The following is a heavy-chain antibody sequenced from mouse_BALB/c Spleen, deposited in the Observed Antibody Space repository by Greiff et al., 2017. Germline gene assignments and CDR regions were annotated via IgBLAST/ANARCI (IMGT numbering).Heavy chain of an antibody. D-gene: IGHD1-2*01. V-gene: IGHV5-17*02. CDR2: ISSGSSTI. Sequence: EVMLVESGGGLVQPGGSRKLSCAASGFTFSSFGMHWVRQAPEKGLEWVAYISSGSSTIYYADTVKGRFTISRDNPKNTLFLQMTSLRSEDTAMYYCAISGTTADAMDYWGQGTSVTVSS. J-gene: IGHJ4*01. CDR3: AISGTTADAMDY. CDR1: GFTFSSFG.